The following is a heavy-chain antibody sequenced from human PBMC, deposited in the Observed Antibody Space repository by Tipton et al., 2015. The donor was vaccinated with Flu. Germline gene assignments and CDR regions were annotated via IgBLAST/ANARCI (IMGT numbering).Heavy chain of an antibody. CDR1: GFTFSNAW. J-gene: IGHJ3*02. D-gene: IGHD2-15*01. CDR2: INHSGST. V-gene: IGHV4-34*01. Sequence: LRLSCAGSGFTFSNAWLTWVRQPPGKGLEWIGEINHSGSTNYNPSLKSRVTISVDTSKNQFSLKLSSVTAADTAVYYCARGLGVVVAVAFDIWGQGTMVTVSS. CDR3: ARGLGVVVAVAFDI.